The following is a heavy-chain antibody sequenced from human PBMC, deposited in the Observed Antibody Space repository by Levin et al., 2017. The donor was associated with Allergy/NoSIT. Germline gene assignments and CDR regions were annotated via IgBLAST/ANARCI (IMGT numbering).Heavy chain of an antibody. CDR2: IIPIFGTA. J-gene: IGHJ4*02. Sequence: PGESLKISCKASGGTFSSYAISWVRQAPGQGLEWMGGIIPIFGTANYAQKFQGRVTITADESTSTAYMELSSLRSEDTAVYYCARLSGGHVGEVSNFDYWGQGTLVTVSS. D-gene: IGHD3-10*01. CDR3: ARLSGGHVGEVSNFDY. CDR1: GGTFSSYA. V-gene: IGHV1-69*01.